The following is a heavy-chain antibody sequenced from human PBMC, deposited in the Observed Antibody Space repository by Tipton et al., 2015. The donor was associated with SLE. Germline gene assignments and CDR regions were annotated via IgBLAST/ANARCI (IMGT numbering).Heavy chain of an antibody. Sequence: GSLRLSCAASGFTFSSYSMNWVRQAPGKGLEWVSSISSSSTYIYYADSVKGRFTISRDNAKNSLYLQMNSLRVEDTAVYYCARDDSSGYYPDYWGQGTLVTVPS. D-gene: IGHD3-22*01. CDR3: ARDDSSGYYPDY. CDR2: ISSSSTYI. CDR1: GFTFSSYS. J-gene: IGHJ4*02. V-gene: IGHV3-21*01.